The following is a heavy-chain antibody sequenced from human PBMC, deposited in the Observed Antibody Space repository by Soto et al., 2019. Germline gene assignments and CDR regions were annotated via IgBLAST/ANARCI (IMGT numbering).Heavy chain of an antibody. D-gene: IGHD5-18*01. CDR3: ARGYGRNFDY. J-gene: IGHJ4*02. CDR1: GGTISSGGYY. CDR2: IYYSGST. Sequence: PLQLLSLTYTVSGGTISSGGYYWSWIRQHPGKGLEWIGYIYYSGSTYYNPSLKSRVTISVDTSKNQFSLKLSSVTAADTALYYCARGYGRNFDYWGQGTLVTVSS. V-gene: IGHV4-31*03.